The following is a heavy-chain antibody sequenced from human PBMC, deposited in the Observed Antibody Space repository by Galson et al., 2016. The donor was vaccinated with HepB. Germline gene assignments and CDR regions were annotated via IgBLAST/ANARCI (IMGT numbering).Heavy chain of an antibody. CDR3: ARDYYDSSGFDY. V-gene: IGHV4-61*01. J-gene: IGHJ4*02. CDR2: IYYSGNT. CDR1: GGSVSSGSYY. Sequence: TLSLTCTVSGGSVSSGSYYWSWTRQPPGKGLEWIGYIYYSGNTNYNPSLKSRVTISLDTSKNQFSLKLSSVTAADTAVYYCARDYYDSSGFDYWGQGTLVTVSS. D-gene: IGHD3-22*01.